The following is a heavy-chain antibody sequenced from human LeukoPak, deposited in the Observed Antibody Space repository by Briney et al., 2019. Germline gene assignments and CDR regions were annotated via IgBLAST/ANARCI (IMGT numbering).Heavy chain of an antibody. CDR2: IYPGDSDT. J-gene: IGHJ2*01. D-gene: IGHD3-16*01. CDR3: ARLGATVPPWYFDL. CDR1: GYTFTSSW. V-gene: IGHV5-51*01. Sequence: GGSPQISRQGSGYTFTSSWICCVRQVPGKSLEWMGIIYPGDSDTRYGPTFQGRVTISAGKSISTAYLQWSSLKASDTAMYYCARLGATVPPWYFDLWGRGTLVTVST.